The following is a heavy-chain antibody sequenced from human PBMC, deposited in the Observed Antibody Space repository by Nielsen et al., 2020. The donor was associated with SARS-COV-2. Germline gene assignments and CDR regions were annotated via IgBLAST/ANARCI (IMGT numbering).Heavy chain of an antibody. Sequence: GGSLRLSCAASGFAFRSYGMHWVRQAPGKGLEWVAMISYDGSYKYSADSVKGRFTISRDNSKNTLYLQMNSLRVVDTAVYYCARETIDYTSSFVDYWGQGTLVTVSS. CDR2: ISYDGSYK. D-gene: IGHD2-2*02. V-gene: IGHV3-30*03. CDR3: ARETIDYTSSFVDY. J-gene: IGHJ4*02. CDR1: GFAFRSYG.